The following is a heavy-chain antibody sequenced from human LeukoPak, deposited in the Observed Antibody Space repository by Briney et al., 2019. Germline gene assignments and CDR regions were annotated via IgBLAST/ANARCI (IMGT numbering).Heavy chain of an antibody. V-gene: IGHV4-59*13. D-gene: IGHD6-13*01. Sequence: SETLSLTCTVCGGSISSYYWSWLRQPTGKGLEWLGYFYYSGSTNYNPSLNSRVTISVDTSKYQFSLKLSSVTAADTAVYYCARGWVKQQLARYFDLWGRGTLVTVSS. J-gene: IGHJ2*01. CDR1: GGSISSYY. CDR3: ARGWVKQQLARYFDL. CDR2: FYYSGST.